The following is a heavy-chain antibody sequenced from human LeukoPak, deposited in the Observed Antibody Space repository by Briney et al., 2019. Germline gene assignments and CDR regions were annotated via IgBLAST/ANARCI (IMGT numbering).Heavy chain of an antibody. CDR1: GGSISSYY. CDR3: ARRRGRGYDLPSKYYFDY. D-gene: IGHD5-12*01. Sequence: SETLSLTCTVSGGSISSYYWSWIRQPPGKGLEWIGYIYYSGSTNYNPSLKSRVTISVDTSKNQFSLKLSSVTAADTAVYYCARRRGRGYDLPSKYYFDYWGQGTLVTVSS. J-gene: IGHJ4*02. V-gene: IGHV4-59*08. CDR2: IYYSGST.